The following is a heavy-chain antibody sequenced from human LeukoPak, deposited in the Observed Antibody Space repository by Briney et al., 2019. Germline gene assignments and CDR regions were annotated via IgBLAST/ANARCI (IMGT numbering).Heavy chain of an antibody. CDR1: GGSISSGSYY. J-gene: IGHJ3*02. D-gene: IGHD3-3*01. CDR3: ARDPNYDFWSGYLSFDI. CDR2: IYTSGST. V-gene: IGHV4-61*02. Sequence: PSQTLSLTCTVSGGSISSGSYYWSWLRQPAGKGLEWIGRIYTSGSTNYNPSLKSRVTISVDTSKNQFSLKLSSVTAADTAVYYCARDPNYDFWSGYLSFDIWGQGTMVTVSS.